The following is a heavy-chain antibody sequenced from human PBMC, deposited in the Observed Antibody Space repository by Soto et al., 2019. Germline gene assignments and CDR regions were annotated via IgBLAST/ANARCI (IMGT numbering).Heavy chain of an antibody. Sequence: GGSLRLSCSASGFPFDDYTMHWVRQAPGKGLEWVSLISWDGGSTYYADSVKGRFTISRDNSKNSLYLQMNSLRTEDTALYYCAKDITIFGVASYYYYGMDVWGQGTTVTVSS. CDR1: GFPFDDYT. D-gene: IGHD3-3*01. CDR3: AKDITIFGVASYYYYGMDV. J-gene: IGHJ6*02. V-gene: IGHV3-43*01. CDR2: ISWDGGST.